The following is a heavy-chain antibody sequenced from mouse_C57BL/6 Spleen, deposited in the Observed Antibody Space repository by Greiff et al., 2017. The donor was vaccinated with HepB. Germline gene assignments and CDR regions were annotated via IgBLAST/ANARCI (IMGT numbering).Heavy chain of an antibody. CDR3: ARHSYPYAIDY. CDR2: IYPGDGDT. V-gene: IGHV1-82*01. CDR1: GYAFSSSW. Sequence: VQLKQSGPELVKPGASVKISCKASGYAFSSSWMNWVKQRPGKGLEWIGRIYPGDGDTNYNGKFKGKATLTAYKSSSTAYMQLSSLSSGDSALYCCARHSYPYAIDYWGQGTSVTVSS. D-gene: IGHD1-1*01. J-gene: IGHJ4*01.